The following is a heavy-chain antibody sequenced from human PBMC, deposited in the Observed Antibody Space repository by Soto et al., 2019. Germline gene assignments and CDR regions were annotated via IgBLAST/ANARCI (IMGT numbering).Heavy chain of an antibody. CDR3: ARDIAALGSHQYYYGMDV. V-gene: IGHV3-23*01. J-gene: IGHJ6*02. D-gene: IGHD6-6*01. CDR2: ILVSGST. CDR1: GFTCRRYD. Sequence: GGYLRLSCGASGFTCRRYDMSWVRQAPGKGLEWVSTILVSGSTHYPDSVKGRFTIYRDNAKNSLYLQMNSLGAEDTAVYYCARDIAALGSHQYYYGMDVWRQGITVTVS.